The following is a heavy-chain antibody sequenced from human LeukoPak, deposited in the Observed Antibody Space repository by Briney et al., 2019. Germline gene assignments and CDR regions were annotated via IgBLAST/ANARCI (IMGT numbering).Heavy chain of an antibody. V-gene: IGHV4-34*01. CDR2: IYYSGST. CDR3: ARDRGSNAYTDY. CDR1: GGSFSGYY. D-gene: IGHD3-16*01. J-gene: IGHJ4*02. Sequence: SETLSLTCAVYGGSFSGYYWSWIRQPPGKGLEWIGSIYYSGSTYYNPSLKSRVTISVDTSKNQFSLKLSSVTAADTAVYYCARDRGSNAYTDYWGQGTLVTVSS.